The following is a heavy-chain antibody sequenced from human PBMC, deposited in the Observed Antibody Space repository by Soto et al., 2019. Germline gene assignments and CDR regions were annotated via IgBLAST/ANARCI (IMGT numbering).Heavy chain of an antibody. V-gene: IGHV5-51*01. Sequence: HGESLKISCKASGYRFSTYWIGWVRQRPGKGPEWMAIIYPGDSDTGENPSFQGQVTISADKSSNTVHLQWRSLKASDTAIYYCARLGGIVDTGTWIQWGQGTPVTVSS. CDR3: ARLGGIVDTGTWIQ. CDR1: GYRFSTYW. J-gene: IGHJ4*02. CDR2: IYPGDSDT. D-gene: IGHD1-26*01.